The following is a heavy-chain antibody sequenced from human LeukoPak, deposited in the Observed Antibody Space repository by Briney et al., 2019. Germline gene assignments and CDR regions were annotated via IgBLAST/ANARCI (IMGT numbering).Heavy chain of an antibody. CDR1: GFTFSNYW. V-gene: IGHV3-7*01. CDR2: IKQHGSDN. CDR3: ARHSGWKFDY. D-gene: IGHD1-1*01. Sequence: GGSLRLSCAASGFTFSNYWMTWIRQAPGKGLEWVANIKQHGSDNYYVDSVKGRFTISRDNAKNSLLMQMNSLRAEDTAAYYCARHSGWKFDYWGQGTLVTVSS. J-gene: IGHJ4*02.